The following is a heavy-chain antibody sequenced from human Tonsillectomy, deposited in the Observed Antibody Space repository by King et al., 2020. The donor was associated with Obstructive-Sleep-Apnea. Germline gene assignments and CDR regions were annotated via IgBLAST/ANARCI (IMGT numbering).Heavy chain of an antibody. CDR3: AKDRSSGWYGPLDY. D-gene: IGHD6-19*01. CDR2: INWNSGSI. J-gene: IGHJ4*02. Sequence: VQLVEYGGGLVQPGRSLRLSCAASGFIFDDYAVHWVRQVPGKGLEWVSGINWNSGSIGYADSVKGRFTISRDNAKNSLYLQMNNLRAEDTALYYCAKDRSSGWYGPLDYWGQGTLVTVSS. CDR1: GFIFDDYA. V-gene: IGHV3-9*01.